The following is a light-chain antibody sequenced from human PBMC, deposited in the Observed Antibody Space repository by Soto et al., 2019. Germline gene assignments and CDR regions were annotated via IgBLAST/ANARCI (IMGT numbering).Light chain of an antibody. V-gene: IGKV3-11*01. CDR1: QSVSSD. J-gene: IGKJ1*01. Sequence: EIVLTQSPPTLSLSPGERATLSCRASQSVSSDLAWYQQTPGQAPRLLIYGASSRATGIPARFSGSGSGTDFTLTISSLEPEDFAVYYCQQRSNWPRTFGQGTKVDI. CDR2: GAS. CDR3: QQRSNWPRT.